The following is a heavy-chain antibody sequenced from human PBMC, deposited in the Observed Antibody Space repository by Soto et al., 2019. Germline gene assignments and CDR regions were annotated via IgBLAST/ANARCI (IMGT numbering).Heavy chain of an antibody. Sequence: FLRLSCAASGLTFNSDGMHWGREAPGKGLEWVAVIWYDGSNKYYADSVKCRFTISRDNSQNTLYLQMNSLRAEDTAVYYCARGGVGDGSLGVDYWGQGTLGTVSS. D-gene: IGHD2-15*01. CDR1: GLTFNSDG. CDR2: IWYDGSNK. J-gene: IGHJ4*02. V-gene: IGHV3-33*01. CDR3: ARGGVGDGSLGVDY.